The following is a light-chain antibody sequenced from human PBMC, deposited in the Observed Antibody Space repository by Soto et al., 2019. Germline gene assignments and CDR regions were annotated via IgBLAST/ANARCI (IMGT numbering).Light chain of an antibody. CDR2: AAS. J-gene: IGKJ1*01. CDR1: QSIVTY. V-gene: IGKV1-39*01. Sequence: DIQMTQSPSSLSASVGDRVTITCRASQSIVTYLNWYLQKPGKAPKLLIYAASNLQSGVPSRFSGSGSGTDFTLTISSLQPEDFAIYFCQQSYSTPPWTFGQGTKVDI. CDR3: QQSYSTPPWT.